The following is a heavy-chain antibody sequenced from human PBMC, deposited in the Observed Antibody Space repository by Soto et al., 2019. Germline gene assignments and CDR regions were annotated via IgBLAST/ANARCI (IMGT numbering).Heavy chain of an antibody. CDR3: ASQREADDYGDSYYFDY. J-gene: IGHJ4*02. CDR2: INPSGGST. CDR1: GYTFTSYY. V-gene: IGHV1-46*01. Sequence: ASVKVSCKASGYTFTSYYMHWVRQAPGQGLEWMGIINPSGGSTSYAQKFQGRVTMTRDTSTSTVYMELSSLRSEDTAVYYCASQREADDYGDSYYFDYWGQGTLVTVSS. D-gene: IGHD4-17*01.